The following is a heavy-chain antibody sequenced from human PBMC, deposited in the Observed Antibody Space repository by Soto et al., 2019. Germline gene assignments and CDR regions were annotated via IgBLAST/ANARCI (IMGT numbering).Heavy chain of an antibody. CDR1: EGSISSYY. CDR3: ARVPRGSSGSASYIDY. CDR2: IYYSGST. D-gene: IGHD5-18*01. V-gene: IGHV4-59*01. J-gene: IGHJ4*02. Sequence: SETLSLTCTVSEGSISSYYWSCIRQPPGKGLEWIGYIYYSGSTNYNPSLKSRVTISVDTSKNQFSLKLSSVTAADTAVYYCARVPRGSSGSASYIDYWGQGILVTVSS.